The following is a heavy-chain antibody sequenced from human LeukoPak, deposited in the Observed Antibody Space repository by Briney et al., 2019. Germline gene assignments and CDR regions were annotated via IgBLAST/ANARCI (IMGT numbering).Heavy chain of an antibody. V-gene: IGHV1-69*01. CDR3: ARGGLYCSGGSCLRFDP. CDR2: IISIFCTA. Sequence: GASVKVSCESSGGTFSIYAISWVRRARGQGLECMGEIISIFCTANYAQKFQGIVTITADESTSTAYMELSSLRSEDTAVYYCARGGLYCSGGSCLRFDPWGQGTLVTVSS. J-gene: IGHJ5*02. CDR1: GGTFSIYA. D-gene: IGHD2-15*01.